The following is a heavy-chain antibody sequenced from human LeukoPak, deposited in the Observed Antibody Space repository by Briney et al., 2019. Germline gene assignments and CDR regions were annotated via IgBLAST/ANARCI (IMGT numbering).Heavy chain of an antibody. Sequence: GGSLRPSCAASGFDFSSYAIHWVRQAPGKGLEWVAVISFDGSNKYYADSVKGRFTISRDNSNNTLYLQMNSLRVEDTAVYHCARSTTMVRGVTDYWGQGTLVTVSS. CDR1: GFDFSSYA. CDR3: ARSTTMVRGVTDY. CDR2: ISFDGSNK. J-gene: IGHJ4*02. D-gene: IGHD3-10*01. V-gene: IGHV3-30-3*01.